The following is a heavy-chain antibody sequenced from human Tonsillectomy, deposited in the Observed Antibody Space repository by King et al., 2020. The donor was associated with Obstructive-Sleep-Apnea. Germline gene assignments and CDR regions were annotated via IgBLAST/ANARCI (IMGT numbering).Heavy chain of an antibody. CDR2: ISYDGSNK. J-gene: IGHJ4*02. CDR1: GFTFSSYG. CDR3: AKLVAAGTLPDY. V-gene: IGHV3-30*18. Sequence: QLVQSGGGVVQPGRSLRLSCAASGFTFSSYGMHWVRQAPGKGLEWVAVISYDGSNKYYADSVKGRFTISRDNSKNTLYLQMNSLRAEDTAVYYCAKLVAAGTLPDYWGQGTLVTVSS. D-gene: IGHD6-13*01.